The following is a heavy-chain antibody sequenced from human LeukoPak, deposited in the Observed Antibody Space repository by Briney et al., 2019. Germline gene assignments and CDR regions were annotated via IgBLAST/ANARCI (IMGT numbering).Heavy chain of an antibody. V-gene: IGHV3-73*01. CDR1: GFTSSGSA. CDR2: IRSKANNYAT. D-gene: IGHD3-22*01. J-gene: IGHJ5*02. CDR3: TRHSHDSSAGWFDP. Sequence: QPGGSLRLSCAASGFTSSGSAIHWVRQASGKGLEWVGRIRSKANNYATAYAASMKGRFTISRDDSKNTAYLQMNSLKTEDTAVYYCTRHSHDSSAGWFDPWGQGTLVTVSS.